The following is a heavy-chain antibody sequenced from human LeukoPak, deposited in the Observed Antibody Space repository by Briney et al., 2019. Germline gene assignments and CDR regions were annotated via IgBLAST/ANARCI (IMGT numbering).Heavy chain of an antibody. Sequence: GRSLRLSCAASGLTFSRCAMHWVRQAPGKGLEWVAVILSDGSNKYYADSVKGRFTISRDNSKDTLYLQMNSLRVGDTAVYYCARGRGWGTFDIWGQGTMVTVSS. J-gene: IGHJ3*02. CDR2: ILSDGSNK. V-gene: IGHV3-33*01. CDR1: GLTFSRCA. D-gene: IGHD3-10*01. CDR3: ARGRGWGTFDI.